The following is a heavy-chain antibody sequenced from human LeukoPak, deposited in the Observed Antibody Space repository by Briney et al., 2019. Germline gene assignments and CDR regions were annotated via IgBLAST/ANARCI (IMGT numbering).Heavy chain of an antibody. V-gene: IGHV3-23*01. CDR1: GFTFNNYA. J-gene: IGHJ4*02. Sequence: GGSLRLSCAASGFTFNNYAMTWVRQAPGKGLEWVSGIDGSGGRPPSADSVKGRFTISRDISKNTLYLQMDSLRAEDTAAYYCARGKDHDFWNPFDHWGQGTLVTVSS. CDR2: IDGSGGRP. D-gene: IGHD3-3*01. CDR3: ARGKDHDFWNPFDH.